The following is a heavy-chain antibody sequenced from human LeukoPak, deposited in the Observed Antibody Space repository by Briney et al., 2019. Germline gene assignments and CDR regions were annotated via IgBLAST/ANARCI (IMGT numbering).Heavy chain of an antibody. D-gene: IGHD3-10*01. CDR1: GGSISSGGYY. CDR3: ARVRSETDYYYYTIDV. Sequence: PSETLSLTCTVSGGSISSGGYYWSWIRQHPGKGLEWIGYIYYSGSTYYNPSFKSRVTISVDTSKNQFSLKLSSVTAADKAVYYCARVRSETDYYYYTIDVWGKGTTVTVSS. J-gene: IGHJ6*04. CDR2: IYYSGST. V-gene: IGHV4-31*03.